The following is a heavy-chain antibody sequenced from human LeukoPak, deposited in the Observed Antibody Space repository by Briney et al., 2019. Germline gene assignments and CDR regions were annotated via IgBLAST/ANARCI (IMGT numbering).Heavy chain of an antibody. Sequence: GASVKVSCKTAGYTFTGYYLHWVRQAPGQGLEWMGRINPNTGGTNFAQMFQGRVTMTRDTSINTAYMELSRLRSDDTAVYYFARVYSMTVVDRRAYSLAYWGQGTLVTVSS. D-gene: IGHD3-22*01. V-gene: IGHV1-2*02. CDR2: INPNTGGT. J-gene: IGHJ4*02. CDR1: GYTFTGYY. CDR3: ARVYSMTVVDRRAYSLAY.